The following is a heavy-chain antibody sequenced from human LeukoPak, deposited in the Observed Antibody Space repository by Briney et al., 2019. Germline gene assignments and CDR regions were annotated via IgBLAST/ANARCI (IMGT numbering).Heavy chain of an antibody. J-gene: IGHJ3*02. CDR1: GFTVSSNY. V-gene: IGHV3-53*04. Sequence: GGSLRLSCAASGFTVSSNYMSWVRQAPGKGLEWVSVIYSGGSTYYADSVKGRFTISRHNSKNTLYLQMNSLRAEDTAVYYCARDGVTGKDAFDIWGQGTMVTVSS. CDR3: ARDGVTGKDAFDI. D-gene: IGHD3-3*01. CDR2: IYSGGST.